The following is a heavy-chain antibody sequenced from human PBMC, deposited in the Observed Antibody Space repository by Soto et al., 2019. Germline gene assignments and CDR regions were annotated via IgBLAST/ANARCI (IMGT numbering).Heavy chain of an antibody. CDR3: ATDSEQSLEGSRADY. CDR2: ISNSGTYV. J-gene: IGHJ4*02. CDR1: GFIFGTYT. Sequence: TGGSLRLSCAASGFIFGTYTMNWVRQAPGKGLEWVSSISNSGTYVTYADTVKGRFTISRDNDKNSLFLQMNSLRADDTAVYYCATDSEQSLEGSRADYWGQGTLVTVSS. V-gene: IGHV3-21*06. D-gene: IGHD6-19*01.